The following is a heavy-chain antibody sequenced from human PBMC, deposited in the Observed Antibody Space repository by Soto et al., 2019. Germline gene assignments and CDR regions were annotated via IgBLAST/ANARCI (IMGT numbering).Heavy chain of an antibody. Sequence: SETLSLTCTVSGGSLSRSRYYWGWIRQPPGRGLEWIGSIYYSGSTYYNPSLKSRVTISVDTSKNQFSLKLSSVTAADTAVYYCASGSSGYYSDYYYYGMDVWGQGATVTVS. CDR2: IYYSGST. D-gene: IGHD3-22*01. CDR1: GGSLSRSRYY. CDR3: ASGSSGYYSDYYYYGMDV. V-gene: IGHV4-39*01. J-gene: IGHJ6*02.